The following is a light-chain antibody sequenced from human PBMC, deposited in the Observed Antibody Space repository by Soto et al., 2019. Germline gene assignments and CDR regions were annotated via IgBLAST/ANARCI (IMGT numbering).Light chain of an antibody. J-gene: IGLJ1*01. CDR1: SSYVGGYNY. CDR3: SSYTSSSTSV. CDR2: DVS. Sequence: QSALTQPASVSGSPGQSITISCTGTSSYVGGYNYVSWYQQHPGKAPKLMIYDVSNRPSGVSNRFSGSKSGNTASLTISGLQAEDEADYYCSSYTSSSTSVFGTGTKLTVL. V-gene: IGLV2-14*01.